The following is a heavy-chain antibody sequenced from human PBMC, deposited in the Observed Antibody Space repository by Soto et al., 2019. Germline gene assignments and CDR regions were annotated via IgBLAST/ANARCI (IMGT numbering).Heavy chain of an antibody. D-gene: IGHD2-2*01. CDR3: ARVDIVVVPAAIGGGYYYYYMDV. J-gene: IGHJ6*03. CDR1: GFTVSSNY. V-gene: IGHV3-53*04. CDR2: IYSGGST. Sequence: GGSLRLSCAASGFTVSSNYMSWVRQAPGKGLEWVSVIYSGGSTYYADSVKGRFTISRHNSKNTLYLQMNSLRAEDTAVYYCARVDIVVVPAAIGGGYYYYYMDVWGKGTTVTVSS.